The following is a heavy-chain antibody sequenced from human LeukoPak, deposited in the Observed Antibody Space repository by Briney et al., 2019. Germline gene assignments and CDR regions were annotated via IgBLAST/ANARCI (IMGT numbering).Heavy chain of an antibody. V-gene: IGHV3-30-3*01. CDR3: ARERGRRDGYNWKAFDI. CDR1: GFTFSSYA. CDR2: ISYDGSNK. Sequence: GRSLRLSCAASGFTFSSYAMHWVRQAPGKGLEWVAVISYDGSNKYYADSVKGRFTISRDNSKNTLYLQMNSLRAEDTAVYYCARERGRRDGYNWKAFDIWGQGTMVTVSS. J-gene: IGHJ3*02. D-gene: IGHD5-24*01.